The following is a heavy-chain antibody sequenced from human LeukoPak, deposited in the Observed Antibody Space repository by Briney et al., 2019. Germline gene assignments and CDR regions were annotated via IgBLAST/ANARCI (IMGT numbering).Heavy chain of an antibody. V-gene: IGHV3-21*01. CDR1: GFTFSSYG. CDR3: ARDGSGSLSKPDY. CDR2: ISSSSSYI. D-gene: IGHD3-10*01. J-gene: IGHJ4*02. Sequence: PGGSLRLSCAASGFTFSSYGMHWVRQAPGKGLEWVSSISSSSSYIYYADSVKGRFTISRDNAKNSLYLQMNSLRAEDTAVYYCARDGSGSLSKPDYWGQGTLVTVSS.